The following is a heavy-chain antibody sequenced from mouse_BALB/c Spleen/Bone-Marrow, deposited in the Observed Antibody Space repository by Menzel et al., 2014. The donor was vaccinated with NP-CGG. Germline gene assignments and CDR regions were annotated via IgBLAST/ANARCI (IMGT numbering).Heavy chain of an antibody. CDR2: IYPGDGDT. V-gene: IGHV1-82*01. D-gene: IGHD2-4*01. CDR3: ARWGITSYYFDY. Sequence: VKVVESGPELMKPGAPVKISCKASGYAFSSSWMNWVKQRPGQGLEWIGRIYPGDGDTNYNGKFKGKATLTADKSSSTAYMQLSGLTSVDSAVYFCARWGITSYYFDYWGQGTTLTVSS. J-gene: IGHJ2*01. CDR1: GYAFSSSW.